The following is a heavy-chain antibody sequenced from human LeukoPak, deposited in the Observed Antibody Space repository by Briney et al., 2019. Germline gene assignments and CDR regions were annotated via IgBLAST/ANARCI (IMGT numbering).Heavy chain of an antibody. CDR2: ISGGST. V-gene: IGHV3-23*01. J-gene: IGHJ4*02. CDR1: GFTFSSYA. Sequence: GGSLRLSCAASGFTFSSYAMSWVRQAPGKGLEWVSSISGGSTYYADSVKGRFTISRDNSKNTLYLQMNSLRAEDTAVYYCARDLSEGSGSYITNYWGQGTLVTVSS. CDR3: ARDLSEGSGSYITNY. D-gene: IGHD3-10*01.